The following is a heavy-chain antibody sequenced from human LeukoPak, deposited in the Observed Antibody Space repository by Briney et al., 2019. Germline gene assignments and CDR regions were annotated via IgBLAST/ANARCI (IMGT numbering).Heavy chain of an antibody. CDR2: IIPIFGTA. V-gene: IGHV1-69*13. CDR3: ARVASSPWELGNYYGMDV. Sequence: ASVKVSCKASGGTFISYAISWVRQAPGQGLEWMGGIIPIFGTANYAQKFQGRVTITADESTSTAYMELSSLRSEDTAVYYCARVASSPWELGNYYGMDVWGQGTTVTVSS. CDR1: GGTFISYA. D-gene: IGHD1-26*01. J-gene: IGHJ6*02.